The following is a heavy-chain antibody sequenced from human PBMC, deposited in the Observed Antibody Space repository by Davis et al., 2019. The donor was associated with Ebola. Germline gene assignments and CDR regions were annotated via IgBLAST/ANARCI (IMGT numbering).Heavy chain of an antibody. V-gene: IGHV4-39*07. CDR1: GGSISSSSYY. J-gene: IGHJ5*02. CDR3: ARTSLTSVSDAGLGYNYFDP. D-gene: IGHD4-17*01. Sequence: SETLSLTCTVPGGSISSSSYYWGWIRQPPGKGLEWIGSIYYSGGTYYNPSLESRVTISLDTSKNQFSLTINSVTAADTGVYYCARTSLTSVSDAGLGYNYFDPWGRGTLVTVSS. CDR2: IYYSGGT.